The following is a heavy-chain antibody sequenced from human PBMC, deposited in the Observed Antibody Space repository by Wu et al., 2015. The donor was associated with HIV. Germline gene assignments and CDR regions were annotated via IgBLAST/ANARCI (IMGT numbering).Heavy chain of an antibody. J-gene: IGHJ4*02. Sequence: QVQLVQSGAEVTKPGASVRVSCKAPGNTFSGYYIHWVRQAPGQGLEWVGWINPNSGATKYSQKFQGRVTMTRDTSTSTAYMDITRLTSDDTAVYYCASRNTFSGSYYDFDYWGRGTLITVSS. CDR1: GNTFSGYY. CDR2: INPNSGAT. CDR3: ASRNTFSGSYYDFDY. V-gene: IGHV1-2*02. D-gene: IGHD1-26*01.